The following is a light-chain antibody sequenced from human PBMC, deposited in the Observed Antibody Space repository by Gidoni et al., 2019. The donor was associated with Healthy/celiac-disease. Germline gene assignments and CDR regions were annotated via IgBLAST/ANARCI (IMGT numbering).Light chain of an antibody. CDR1: QSVSSSY. Sequence: IVLTPSPGTLSLSPGERATLSCRASQSVSSSYLAWYQQKPGQAPRLLSYGASSRATGIPDRFSGSGSGTDFTLTISRLEPEDFAVYYCQQYGSSPCTFGQGTKVEIK. CDR2: GAS. J-gene: IGKJ1*01. CDR3: QQYGSSPCT. V-gene: IGKV3-20*01.